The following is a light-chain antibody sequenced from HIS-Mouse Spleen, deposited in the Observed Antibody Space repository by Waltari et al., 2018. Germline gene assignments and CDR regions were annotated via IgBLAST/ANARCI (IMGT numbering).Light chain of an antibody. CDR2: AAS. J-gene: IGKJ4*01. V-gene: IGKV1-39*01. Sequence: DIQMTQSPSSLSASVGDRVTITCRASQRISSYLNWYQQKPGKAPKLLIYAASSLQSGVPSRFSGSGSGTDFTLTISSLQPEDFATYYCQQSYSTLALTFGGGTK. CDR3: QQSYSTLALT. CDR1: QRISSY.